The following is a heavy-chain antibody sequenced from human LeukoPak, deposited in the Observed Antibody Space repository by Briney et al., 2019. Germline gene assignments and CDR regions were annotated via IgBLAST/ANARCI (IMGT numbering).Heavy chain of an antibody. Sequence: SETLSLTCTVSGGSISNYYWSWIRQPPGKGLEWIGYIFYTGSINYNPSLRGRVTISVDTSKNQFSLKLSSVTAADTAVYYCARHGKQWLVLYFDYWGQGTLVTVSS. CDR1: GGSISNYY. J-gene: IGHJ4*02. CDR2: IFYTGSI. D-gene: IGHD6-19*01. CDR3: ARHGKQWLVLYFDY. V-gene: IGHV4-59*08.